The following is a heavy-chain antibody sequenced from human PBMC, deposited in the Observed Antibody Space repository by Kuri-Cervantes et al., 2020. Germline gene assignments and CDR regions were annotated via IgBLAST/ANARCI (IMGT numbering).Heavy chain of an antibody. CDR3: ARDFSNIAVAGTFGELDY. J-gene: IGHJ4*02. V-gene: IGHV3-13*01. Sequence: GESLKISCAASGFTFSSYDMHWVRQATGKRLEWVSGIGSAGDTYYPGSVKGRFTISRENARNSLFLQMNSLRAGDTAVYYCARDFSNIAVAGTFGELDYWGQGTLVTVSS. D-gene: IGHD6-19*01. CDR2: IGSAGDT. CDR1: GFTFSSYD.